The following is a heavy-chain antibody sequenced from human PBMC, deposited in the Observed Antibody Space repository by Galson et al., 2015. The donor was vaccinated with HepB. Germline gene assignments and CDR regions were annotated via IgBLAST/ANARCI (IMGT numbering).Heavy chain of an antibody. Sequence: SLRLSCAASGFTFDDYAMHWVRQAPGKGLEWISYITWNGGSVGYEDSVKGRFTVSRDSAKNSLYLQMNSLRVEDTAFYYCAKEAFDSSGHYFEYFDSWGQGTLVTVSS. D-gene: IGHD3-22*01. CDR3: AKEAFDSSGHYFEYFDS. CDR1: GFTFDDYA. V-gene: IGHV3-9*01. CDR2: ITWNGGSV. J-gene: IGHJ4*02.